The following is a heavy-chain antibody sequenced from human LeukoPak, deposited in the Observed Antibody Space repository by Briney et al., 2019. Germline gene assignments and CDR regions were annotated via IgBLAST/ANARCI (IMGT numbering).Heavy chain of an antibody. CDR2: ISNDGSNK. CDR3: AKDRGAVSGINYYGMDV. J-gene: IGHJ6*02. V-gene: IGHV3-30*18. CDR1: GFTFNHYG. Sequence: GGSLRLSCAASGFTFNHYGMHRVRQAPGKGLEWVAVISNDGSNKYYADSVKGRSTISRDNSKSTLYLQMNSLRAEDTAVYYCAKDRGAVSGINYYGMDVWGQGTTVTVSS. D-gene: IGHD6-19*01.